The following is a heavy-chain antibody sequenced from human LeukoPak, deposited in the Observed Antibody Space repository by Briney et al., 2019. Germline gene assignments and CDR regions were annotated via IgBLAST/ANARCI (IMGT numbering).Heavy chain of an antibody. J-gene: IGHJ3*02. CDR1: GGTFSSYA. CDR2: IIPIFGTA. V-gene: IGHV1-69*05. Sequence: SVKVSCKASGGTFSSYAISWVRQAPGQGLEWMGGIIPIFGTANYAQKFQGRVTITTDESTSTAYMELSSLRSEDTAVYYCARGRQHWTHAADAFDIWGQGTMVTVSS. CDR3: ARGRQHWTHAADAFDI. D-gene: IGHD5-18*01.